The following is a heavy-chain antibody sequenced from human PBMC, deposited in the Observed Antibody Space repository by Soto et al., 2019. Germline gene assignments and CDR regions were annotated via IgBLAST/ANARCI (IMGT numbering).Heavy chain of an antibody. V-gene: IGHV3-43*01. Sequence: HPGGSLRLSCAASGFTFDDYNMHWVRQAPGKGLEWVSLISWDGGSTYYADSVKGRFTISRDNSKNSLYLQMNSLRTEDTALYYCANSAARYVGYGMDVWGQGTTVTVSS. J-gene: IGHJ6*02. D-gene: IGHD2-2*01. CDR3: ANSAARYVGYGMDV. CDR2: ISWDGGST. CDR1: GFTFDDYN.